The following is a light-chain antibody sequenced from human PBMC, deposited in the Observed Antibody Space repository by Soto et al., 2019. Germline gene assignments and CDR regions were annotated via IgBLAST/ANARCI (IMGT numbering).Light chain of an antibody. J-gene: IGKJ1*01. CDR1: QSVNSNY. V-gene: IGKV3-20*01. CDR3: QPYDITPPT. Sequence: EIVLTQSPGTLSLSPGDRATLSCRASQSVNSNYLAWYQRKPGQAPRLLIYVASNRDTEIPYRFSASGSGTDFTLTSTGLVAEYFAVYYCQPYDITPPTLGHGTRVEVK. CDR2: VAS.